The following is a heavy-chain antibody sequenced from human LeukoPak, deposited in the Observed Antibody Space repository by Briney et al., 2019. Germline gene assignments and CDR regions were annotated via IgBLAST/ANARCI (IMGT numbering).Heavy chain of an antibody. CDR2: ISHDGTNK. Sequence: GGSLRLSCAASGFTFSSYGMHWVRQAPGKGLEWVAVISHDGTNKYYVDSVKGRFTISRDNSKNTLYLQMNSLRAEDTAVYYCAKVNYYESSGYYDYWGQGTLVTVSS. CDR3: AKVNYYESSGYYDY. CDR1: GFTFSSYG. V-gene: IGHV3-30*18. D-gene: IGHD3-22*01. J-gene: IGHJ4*02.